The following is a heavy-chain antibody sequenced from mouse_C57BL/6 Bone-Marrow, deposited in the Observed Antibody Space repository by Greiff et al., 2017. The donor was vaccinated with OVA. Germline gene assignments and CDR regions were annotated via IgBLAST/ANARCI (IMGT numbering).Heavy chain of an antibody. CDR3: ARRGWDGTYFDY. CDR2: ISSGGGYT. D-gene: IGHD4-1*01. V-gene: IGHV5-6*02. CDR1: GFTFSSYG. J-gene: IGHJ2*01. Sequence: EVKLMESGGDLVKPGGSLKLSCAASGFTFSSYGMSWVRQTPDKRLEWVATISSGGGYTYYPDSVKGRFTISRDNAKNTLYLQMSSLKSEDTAMYYCARRGWDGTYFDYWGQGTTLTVSS.